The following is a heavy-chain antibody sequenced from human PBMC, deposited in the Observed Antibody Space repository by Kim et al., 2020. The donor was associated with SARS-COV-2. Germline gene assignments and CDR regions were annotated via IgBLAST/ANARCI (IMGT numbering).Heavy chain of an antibody. J-gene: IGHJ4*02. CDR3: ASLSTGYVWDKFDY. V-gene: IGHV3-74*01. Sequence: GGSLRLSCVASGFTVSSYWMHWVRQAPGKGLVWVSRVNSDGSTKSYAASVKGLSTTCRDTASNTLYQQMNRLRAEDTVVYYCASLSTGYVWDKFDYWGQGTLVTVSS. CDR1: GFTVSSYW. D-gene: IGHD3-16*01. CDR2: VNSDGSTK.